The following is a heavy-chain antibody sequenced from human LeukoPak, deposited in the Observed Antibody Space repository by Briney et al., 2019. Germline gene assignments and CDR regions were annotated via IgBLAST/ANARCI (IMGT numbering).Heavy chain of an antibody. CDR2: ISGSGGST. J-gene: IGHJ4*02. D-gene: IGHD3-22*01. CDR1: GFTFGSYA. V-gene: IGHV3-23*01. Sequence: GGSLRLSCAASGFTFGSYAMSWVRQAPGKGLEWVSAISGSGGSTYYADSVKGRFTISRDNSKNTLYLQMNSLRAEDTAVYYCAKDPNRNYYDSSGYVYSGDYWGQGTLVTVSS. CDR3: AKDPNRNYYDSSGYVYSGDY.